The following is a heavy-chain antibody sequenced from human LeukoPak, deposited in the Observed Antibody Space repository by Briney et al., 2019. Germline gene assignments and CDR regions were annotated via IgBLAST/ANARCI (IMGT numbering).Heavy chain of an antibody. CDR2: ISSSSSYI. V-gene: IGHV3-21*01. CDR1: GFTFSSYS. Sequence: GGSLRLSCAASGFTFSSYSMNWVRQAPGKGLEWVSSISSSSSYIYYADSVKGRFTISRDNAKNSLYLQMNSLRAEDTAVYYCARNELPYYFDYWGQGTLVTVSS. CDR3: ARNELPYYFDY. D-gene: IGHD1-26*01. J-gene: IGHJ4*02.